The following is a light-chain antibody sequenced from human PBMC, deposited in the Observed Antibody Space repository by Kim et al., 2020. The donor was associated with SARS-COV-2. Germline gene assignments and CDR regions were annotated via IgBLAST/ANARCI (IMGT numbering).Light chain of an antibody. CDR3: QVWDSSSDQGV. CDR2: YYS. Sequence: PGKTARLTCGVNNIGNKGVHWYQQKPGQAPVLVIHYYSDRPSGIPERFSGSSSGNTATLTISRVEAGDEADYYCQVWDSSSDQGVFGTGTKVTVL. CDR1: NIGNKG. V-gene: IGLV3-21*04. J-gene: IGLJ1*01.